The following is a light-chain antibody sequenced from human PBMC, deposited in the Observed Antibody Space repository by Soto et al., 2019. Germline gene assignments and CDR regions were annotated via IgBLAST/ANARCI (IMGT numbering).Light chain of an antibody. V-gene: IGKV1-5*03. J-gene: IGKJ1*01. CDR1: QSISNW. Sequence: DIQMTQSPSTLSASVGDRVTITCRASQSISNWLAWHQQKPGKAPKVLIYKASILESGVPPRFSGSGYGTDFTVTISSLQPDDFATYYCQQYTSYPWTFGQGTKVDIK. CDR3: QQYTSYPWT. CDR2: KAS.